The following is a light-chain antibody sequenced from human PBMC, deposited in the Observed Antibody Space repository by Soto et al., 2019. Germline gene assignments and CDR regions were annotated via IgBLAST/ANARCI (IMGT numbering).Light chain of an antibody. Sequence: EIVVTQSPATLSVSPGEGATLSCRASQSVSRNLAWYQQKPGQAPRLLIYGASTRATGLPDKFSGSGSGTEFTLTISSLQSEDFAVYYCQQYDNWPLTFGGGTKVEIK. J-gene: IGKJ4*01. CDR3: QQYDNWPLT. CDR1: QSVSRN. V-gene: IGKV3-15*01. CDR2: GAS.